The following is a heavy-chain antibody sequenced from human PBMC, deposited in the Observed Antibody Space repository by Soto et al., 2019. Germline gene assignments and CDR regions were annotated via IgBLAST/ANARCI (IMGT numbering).Heavy chain of an antibody. CDR3: AKDRRAGGNSAFYFDF. Sequence: SGGSLRLSCAASGFKISNCAISCCRQAPGKGLEWVSLISATGGGTYYADSVKGRFTISRDNSHNTLYLQVHSLTAEDTAVYYCAKDRRAGGNSAFYFDFWGQGAQVTVSS. CDR1: GFKISNCA. D-gene: IGHD3-16*01. J-gene: IGHJ4*02. V-gene: IGHV3-23*01. CDR2: ISATGGGT.